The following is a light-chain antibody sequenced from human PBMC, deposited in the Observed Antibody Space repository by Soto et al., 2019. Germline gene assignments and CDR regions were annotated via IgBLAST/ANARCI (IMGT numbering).Light chain of an antibody. V-gene: IGKV1-9*01. CDR2: GAS. CDR1: QDINIF. J-gene: IGKJ3*01. CDR3: QQLNSFPIS. Sequence: IQLTQSPSSLSASVGDRVTITCRASQDINIFFAWYQQKPGKAPKLLIYGASTLQSGVSSRFSGSGSRTDFTLTISGLQHEDFATYYCQQLNSFPISVGPGTKVDIK.